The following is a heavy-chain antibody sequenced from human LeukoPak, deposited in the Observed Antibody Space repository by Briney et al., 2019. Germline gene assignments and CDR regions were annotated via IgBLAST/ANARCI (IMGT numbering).Heavy chain of an antibody. CDR2: ITSSSGYK. J-gene: IGHJ2*01. Sequence: PGGSLRLSCAASEFTFSSYTMNWIRQAPGKGLEWVSSITSSSGYKYYADSVKGRFTISRDNATNSVSLPMNSLRTEDTAVYYCPRDFDAYVGYLDLWGRGTMATVPS. D-gene: IGHD2/OR15-2a*01. CDR3: PRDFDAYVGYLDL. V-gene: IGHV3-21*01. CDR1: EFTFSSYT.